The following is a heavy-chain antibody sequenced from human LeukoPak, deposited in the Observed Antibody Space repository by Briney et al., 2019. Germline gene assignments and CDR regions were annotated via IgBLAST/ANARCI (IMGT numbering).Heavy chain of an antibody. V-gene: IGHV1-69*05. D-gene: IGHD1-26*01. CDR3: ASSPIYSGSYYGYFQH. CDR2: IIPIFGTA. CDR1: GGTFSSYA. Sequence: SVKVSCKASGGTFSSYAISWVRQAPGQGLEWMGRIIPIFGTANYAQKFQGRVTITTDESTSTAYMELSSLRSEVTAVYYCASSPIYSGSYYGYFQHWDQGTLVTVSS. J-gene: IGHJ1*01.